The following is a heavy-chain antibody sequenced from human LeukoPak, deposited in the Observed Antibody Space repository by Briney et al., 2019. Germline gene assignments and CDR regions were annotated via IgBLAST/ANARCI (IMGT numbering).Heavy chain of an antibody. CDR2: ISSSSSYI. CDR1: GLTFSSYS. V-gene: IGHV3-21*01. Sequence: GGSLRLSCAASGLTFSSYSMNWVRQAPGKGLEWVSSISSSSSYIYYADSVKGRFTISRDNAKNSLYLQMNSLRAEDTAVYYCARDGDFWSGYSFYYYYMDVWGKGTTVTVSS. D-gene: IGHD3-3*01. J-gene: IGHJ6*03. CDR3: ARDGDFWSGYSFYYYYMDV.